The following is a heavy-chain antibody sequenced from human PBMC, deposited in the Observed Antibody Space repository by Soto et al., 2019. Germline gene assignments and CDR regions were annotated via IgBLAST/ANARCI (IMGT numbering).Heavy chain of an antibody. D-gene: IGHD2-2*01. CDR1: FGMFTIYA. CDR3: ARGNIVAVLDAHLNHPWLET. J-gene: IGHJ5*02. Sequence: PVXVSSKSSFGMFTIYAIIFVIEAAGQGPDWMGVIIPIFGTANYAQKLQGRVTITAAEYRSTAYTQMSSLRSEHTAVYYCARGNIVAVLDAHLNHPWLETWGQGTLV. CDR2: IIPIFGTA. V-gene: IGHV1-69*01.